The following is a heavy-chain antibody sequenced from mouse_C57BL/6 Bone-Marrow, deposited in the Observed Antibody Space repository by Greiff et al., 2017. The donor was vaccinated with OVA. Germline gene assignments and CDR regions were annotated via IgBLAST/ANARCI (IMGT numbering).Heavy chain of an antibody. D-gene: IGHD2-5*01. J-gene: IGHJ3*01. CDR1: GYTFTSYW. CDR3: ARSYYSRTWFAY. Sequence: QVQLQQPGAELVKPGASVKLSCKASGYTFTSYWMQWVKQRPGQGLEWIGEIDPSDSYNNYNQKFKGQATLTVDTSSSAAYIQLSSLTSEDSAVYYCARSYYSRTWFAYWGQGTLVTVSA. V-gene: IGHV1-50*01. CDR2: IDPSDSYN.